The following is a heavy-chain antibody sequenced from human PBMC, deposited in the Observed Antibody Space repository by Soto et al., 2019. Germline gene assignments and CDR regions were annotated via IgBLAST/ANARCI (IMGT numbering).Heavy chain of an antibody. CDR3: ARSRTKMVYAKGGWFDP. D-gene: IGHD2-8*01. Sequence: PSETLSLTCTVSGGSISSGGYYWSWIRQHPGKGLEWIGYIYYSGSTYYNPSLKSRVTISVDTSKNQFSLKLSSVTAADTAVYYCARSRTKMVYAKGGWFDPWGQGTLVTVSS. CDR2: IYYSGST. J-gene: IGHJ5*02. CDR1: GGSISSGGYY. V-gene: IGHV4-31*03.